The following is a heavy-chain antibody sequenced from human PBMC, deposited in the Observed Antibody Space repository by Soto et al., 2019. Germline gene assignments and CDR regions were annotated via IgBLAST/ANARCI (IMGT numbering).Heavy chain of an antibody. Sequence: LSLTCTVSGGSISSYYWSWIRQPPGKGLEWIGYIYYSGSTNYNPSLKSRVTISVDTSKNQFSLKLSSVTAADTAVYYCVRDLGGCSSTSCYYGMDVWGQGTTVTVSS. V-gene: IGHV4-59*01. J-gene: IGHJ6*02. CDR1: GGSISSYY. D-gene: IGHD2-2*01. CDR3: VRDLGGCSSTSCYYGMDV. CDR2: IYYSGST.